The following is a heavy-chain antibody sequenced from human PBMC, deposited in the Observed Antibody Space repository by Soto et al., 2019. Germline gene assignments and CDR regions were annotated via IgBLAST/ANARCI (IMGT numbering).Heavy chain of an antibody. J-gene: IGHJ6*03. D-gene: IGHD2-2*01. Sequence: EVQLVESGGGLVQPGGSLRLSCAASGFTFSTYSMNWVRQAPGKGLEWVSYISSGSSTIYYADSVKGRFTISRDNAKNSLYLQMESLRAEDTAVYYATRSAYMDVWGTGTTVTVSS. CDR1: GFTFSTYS. V-gene: IGHV3-48*01. CDR3: TRSAYMDV. CDR2: ISSGSSTI.